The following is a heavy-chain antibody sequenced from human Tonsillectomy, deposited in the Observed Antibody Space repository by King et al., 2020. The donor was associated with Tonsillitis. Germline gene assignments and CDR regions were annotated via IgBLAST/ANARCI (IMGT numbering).Heavy chain of an antibody. CDR2: ISDDGSKK. CDR3: AQDRGGPHILVVAGGPTFAYGMDV. D-gene: IGHD2-15*01. CDR1: GFNFSTYG. J-gene: IGHJ6*02. V-gene: IGHV3-30*18. Sequence: QLVQSGGGVGQPGRSLRRYCAASGFNFSTYGMHWVRQAPGKGLEWVAIISDDGSKKYYADSVKGRFTISRDNSNNTLYVQMNSLRAEDTAVYYCAQDRGGPHILVVAGGPTFAYGMDVWGQGPTLSVSS.